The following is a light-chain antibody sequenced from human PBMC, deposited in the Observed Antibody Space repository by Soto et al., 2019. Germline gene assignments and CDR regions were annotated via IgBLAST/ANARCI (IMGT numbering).Light chain of an antibody. CDR2: GAS. Sequence: EIVMTQAPATLSVSPGERATLSCRASQSVSSSLAWYQQRPGQAPRLLIYGASTRATGIPARFSGSGSGTEFTLTISSLQSEDFAVYYCQQHNNWPPMAFGQGTKVEIK. V-gene: IGKV3-15*01. CDR3: QQHNNWPPMA. J-gene: IGKJ1*01. CDR1: QSVSSS.